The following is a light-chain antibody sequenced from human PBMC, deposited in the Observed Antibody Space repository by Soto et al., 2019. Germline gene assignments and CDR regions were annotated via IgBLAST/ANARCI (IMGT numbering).Light chain of an antibody. V-gene: IGLV1-44*01. J-gene: IGLJ2*01. CDR1: SSNIGSNT. CDR3: AAWDDSLNGPV. CDR2: SNN. Sequence: QSVLTQPPSASGTPGQRVTISCSGSSSNIGSNTVNWYQQLPGTAPKLIIYSNNQRPSGVPDRFSGSQSGTLASLAISGLQSEDDADYYCAAWDDSLNGPVFGGATKLTVL.